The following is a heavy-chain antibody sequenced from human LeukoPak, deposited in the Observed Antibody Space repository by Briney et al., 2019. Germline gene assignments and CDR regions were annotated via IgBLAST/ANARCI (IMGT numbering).Heavy chain of an antibody. CDR1: GFTFSDYY. CDR3: ARVGANYGCIDD. J-gene: IGHJ4*02. D-gene: IGHD3-10*01. Sequence: GGSLRLSCAASGFTFSDYYMSWIRQAPGKGLEWVSYISSSGSTIYYADSVKGRFTISRDNSKNTLYLHMNSLRVEDTAVYYCARVGANYGCIDDWGQGTLVTVSS. CDR2: ISSSGSTI. V-gene: IGHV3-11*01.